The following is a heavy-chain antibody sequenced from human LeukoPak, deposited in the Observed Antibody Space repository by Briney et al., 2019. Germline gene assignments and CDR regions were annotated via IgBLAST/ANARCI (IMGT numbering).Heavy chain of an antibody. Sequence: ASVKVSCKASGYTFTGYYMHWVRQAPGQGLEWMGWINPNSGGTNYAQKFQGRVTMTRDTSISTAYMELGRLRSDDTAVYYRAREVVYCSSTSCPQDYWGQGTLVTVSS. CDR3: AREVVYCSSTSCPQDY. V-gene: IGHV1-2*02. CDR1: GYTFTGYY. D-gene: IGHD2-2*01. J-gene: IGHJ4*02. CDR2: INPNSGGT.